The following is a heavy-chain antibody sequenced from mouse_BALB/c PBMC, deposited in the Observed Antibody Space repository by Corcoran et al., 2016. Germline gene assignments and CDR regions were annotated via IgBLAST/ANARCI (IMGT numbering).Heavy chain of an antibody. CDR1: GYSFTGYY. V-gene: IGHV1-26*01. CDR2: INPYNGAT. J-gene: IGHJ1*01. D-gene: IGHD2-4*01. Sequence: EVQLQQSGPELVKPGASVKISCKASGYSFTGYYMHWVKQSHVKSLEWIGRINPYNGATSYNQNFKDKASLTVDKSSSTAYMELHSLTSEDSAVYSCARYYDYWYFDVWGAGTTVTVSS. CDR3: ARYYDYWYFDV.